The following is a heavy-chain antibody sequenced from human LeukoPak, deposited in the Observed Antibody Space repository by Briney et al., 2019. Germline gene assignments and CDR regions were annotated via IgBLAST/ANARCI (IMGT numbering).Heavy chain of an antibody. CDR2: ISSSSSYI. V-gene: IGHV3-21*01. CDR3: ASLYYYGSGSYLAYYFDY. D-gene: IGHD3-10*01. Sequence: NTGGSLRLSCAASGFTFSSYSMNWVRQAPGKGPEWVSSISSSSSYIYYADSVKGRFTISRDNAKNSLYLQMNSLRAEDTAVYYCASLYYYGSGSYLAYYFDYWGQGTLVTVSS. CDR1: GFTFSSYS. J-gene: IGHJ4*02.